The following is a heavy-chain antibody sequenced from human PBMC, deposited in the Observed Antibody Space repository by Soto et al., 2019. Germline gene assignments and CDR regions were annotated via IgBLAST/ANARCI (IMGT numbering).Heavy chain of an antibody. J-gene: IGHJ2*01. V-gene: IGHV1-46*01. Sequence: QVQLVQSGAEAKKPGASLTISCKASGYTFASHYNYWAPQAPGPVLEWVAIINPGGGCTTYAQKFKARPTVTREMSTATSYMDLTRLRSDDTAVYYCARSSGYCSVTACTDSYLDLWGRGTLVTVSS. CDR2: INPGGGCT. CDR1: GYTFASHY. CDR3: ARSSGYCSVTACTDSYLDL. D-gene: IGHD2-15*01.